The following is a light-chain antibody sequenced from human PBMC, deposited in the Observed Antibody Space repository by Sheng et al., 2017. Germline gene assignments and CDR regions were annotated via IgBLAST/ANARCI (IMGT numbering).Light chain of an antibody. J-gene: IGKJ1*01. Sequence: DIQMTQSPSTLSASVGDRVTIACRASESISTWLAWYQQKPGKAPKILIYKASRLQSGVPSRFSGSGSGTEFTLTISSLQPDDFATYFCHQYNGFSWTFGQGTRVEIK. CDR2: KAS. CDR1: ESISTW. V-gene: IGKV1-5*03. CDR3: HQYNGFSWT.